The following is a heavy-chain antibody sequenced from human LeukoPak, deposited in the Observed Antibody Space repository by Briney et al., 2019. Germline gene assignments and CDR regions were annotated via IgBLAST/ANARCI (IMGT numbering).Heavy chain of an antibody. CDR2: IGTAGDT. Sequence: QTGGSLRLSCAASGFTFSSYDMHWVRQATGKVLEWVSAIGTAGDTYYPGSVKGRFTISRENAKNSLYLQMNSLRAGDTAVYYCARFAYGSKYDYWGQGTLVTVSS. CDR3: ARFAYGSKYDY. J-gene: IGHJ4*02. V-gene: IGHV3-13*01. D-gene: IGHD4-17*01. CDR1: GFTFSSYD.